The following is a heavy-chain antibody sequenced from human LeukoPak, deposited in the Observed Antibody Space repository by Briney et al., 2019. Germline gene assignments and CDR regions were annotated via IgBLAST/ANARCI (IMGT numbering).Heavy chain of an antibody. CDR2: IRYDGSNQ. D-gene: IGHD3-10*01. V-gene: IGHV3-30*02. CDR1: GFTFSNYD. CDR3: ARESGKGAFDI. Sequence: GGSLRLSCAGSGFTFSNYDIYWVRQAPGKGLEWATFIRYDGSNQYYADSVKGRFTISRDNSKNTVFLQMNSLRTEDTAVYYCARESGKGAFDIWGQGTMVTVSP. J-gene: IGHJ3*02.